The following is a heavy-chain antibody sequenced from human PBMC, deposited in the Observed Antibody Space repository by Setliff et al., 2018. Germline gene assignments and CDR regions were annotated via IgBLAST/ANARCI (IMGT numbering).Heavy chain of an antibody. CDR2: INTNTGNP. CDR3: ARASRFGTTVWKGDYYMDV. CDR1: GGTFTNYA. Sequence: ASVKVSCKASGGTFTNYAMSWMRQAPGQGLEWMGWINTNTGNPSYAQGFTGRFVFSLDTSVSTAYLQISSLKAEDTAVYYCARASRFGTTVWKGDYYMDVWGKGTTVTVSS. J-gene: IGHJ6*03. D-gene: IGHD4-4*01. V-gene: IGHV7-4-1*02.